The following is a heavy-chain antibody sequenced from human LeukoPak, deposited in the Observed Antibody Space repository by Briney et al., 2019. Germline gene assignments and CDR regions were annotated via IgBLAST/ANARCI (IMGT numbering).Heavy chain of an antibody. J-gene: IGHJ6*03. Sequence: GGSLRLSCAASEFTFNNYWMSWVRQAPGKGLEWVANIKQDGSEKYYVDSVKGRFTISRDNAKNSLYLQMNSLRAGDTAVYYCARDRRAPYYGFRSGYIDHYYMDVWGKGTTVTVSS. CDR1: EFTFNNYW. D-gene: IGHD3-3*01. V-gene: IGHV3-7*01. CDR3: ARDRRAPYYGFRSGYIDHYYMDV. CDR2: IKQDGSEK.